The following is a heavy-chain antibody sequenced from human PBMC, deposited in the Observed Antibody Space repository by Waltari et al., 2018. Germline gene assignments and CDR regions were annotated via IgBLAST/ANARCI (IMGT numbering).Heavy chain of an antibody. CDR2: IYISGST. V-gene: IGHV4-4*07. J-gene: IGHJ5*02. Sequence: QVQLQESGPGLVKPSETLSLTCTVSGASISSHYWSWIRQPAGKGLEWIGRIYISGSTNYNPSLQSRVTMSVDTSKNHFSLKLSSVTAADTAVYYCARNWYSSGWYWFDPWGQGTVVTVSS. CDR3: ARNWYSSGWYWFDP. CDR1: GASISSHY. D-gene: IGHD6-19*01.